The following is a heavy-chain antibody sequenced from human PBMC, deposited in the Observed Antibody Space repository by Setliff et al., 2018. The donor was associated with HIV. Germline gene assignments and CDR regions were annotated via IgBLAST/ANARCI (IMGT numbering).Heavy chain of an antibody. CDR1: GYSISSGYF. CDR3: ARPVSKNFYGMDV. J-gene: IGHJ6*02. Sequence: LSETLSLTCAVSGYSISSGYFWGWIRQPPGKGLEWIGSIYYTGSTDYNPSLMSRVTISLDTPKNQFSLNLTSVTTADTAVYYCARPVSKNFYGMDVWGLGTTVTVSS. CDR2: IYYTGST. V-gene: IGHV4-38-2*01.